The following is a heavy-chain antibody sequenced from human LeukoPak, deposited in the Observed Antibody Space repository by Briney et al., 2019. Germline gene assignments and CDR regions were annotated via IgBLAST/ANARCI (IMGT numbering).Heavy chain of an antibody. V-gene: IGHV3-53*01. CDR1: GFTVSSNY. CDR2: IYSGGST. J-gene: IGHJ6*02. D-gene: IGHD6-19*01. Sequence: PGGSLRLSCAASGFTVSSNYMSWVRQAPGKGLEWVSVIYSGGSTYYADSVKGRFTISRDNSKNTLHLQMNSLRAEDTAVYYCARDGLRGYYYGMDVWGQGTTVTVSS. CDR3: ARDGLRGYYYGMDV.